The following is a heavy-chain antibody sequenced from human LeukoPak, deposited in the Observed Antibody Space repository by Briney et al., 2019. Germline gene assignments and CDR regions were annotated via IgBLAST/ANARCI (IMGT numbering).Heavy chain of an antibody. V-gene: IGHV3-23*01. Sequence: GGSLRLSCAASGFTFSSYAMSWVRQAPGKGLEWVSAISGSGGSTYYADSVKGRFTISRDNSKNTLYLQMNSLRAEDTAVYYCTKSTADPVYYFDYWGQGTLVTVSS. CDR1: GFTFSSYA. CDR3: TKSTADPVYYFDY. CDR2: ISGSGGST. J-gene: IGHJ4*02. D-gene: IGHD4-17*01.